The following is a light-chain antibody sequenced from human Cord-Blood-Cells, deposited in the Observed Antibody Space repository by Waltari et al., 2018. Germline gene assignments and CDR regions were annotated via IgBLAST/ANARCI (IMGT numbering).Light chain of an antibody. V-gene: IGLV2-14*01. Sequence: QSALTQPASVSGSPGQSITIPCTGTSSDVGGYNYVSWYQEHPGKAPKLMIYDVSNRPSGVSNRCSGSKSGNTASLTISGLQAEDEADYYCSSYTSSSVVFGGGTKLTVL. J-gene: IGLJ2*01. CDR1: SSDVGGYNY. CDR3: SSYTSSSVV. CDR2: DVS.